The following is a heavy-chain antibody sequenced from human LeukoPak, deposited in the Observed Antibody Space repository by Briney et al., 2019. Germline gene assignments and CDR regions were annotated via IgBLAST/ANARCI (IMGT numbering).Heavy chain of an antibody. J-gene: IGHJ4*02. D-gene: IGHD5-18*01. CDR1: GGSISTYY. V-gene: IGHV4-59*01. CDR3: ARDRGYSYDLDY. CDR2: IYYSGGT. Sequence: PSETLSLTCTVSGGSISTYYWTWIRQPPGKGLEWIGYIYYSGGTNYNPSLKSRVTISINTSKNQFSLKLSSVTAADTAVCYCARDRGYSYDLDYWGQGTLVTVSS.